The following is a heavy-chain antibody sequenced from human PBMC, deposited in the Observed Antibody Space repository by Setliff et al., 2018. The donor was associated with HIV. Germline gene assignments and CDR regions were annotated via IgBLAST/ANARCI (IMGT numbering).Heavy chain of an antibody. CDR3: SRDYLYYNLYNGSPVYGMDV. Sequence: GGSLRLSCVASGLPFYNYWMTWLRRAPGRGLEWVANIKQDGSDMHYIESVQGRFTISRDNSKNSLYLQMNSLRVEDTAVYYCSRDYLYYNLYNGSPVYGMDVWGQGTTVTVSS. J-gene: IGHJ6*02. CDR1: GLPFYNYW. CDR2: IKQDGSDM. D-gene: IGHD3-3*01. V-gene: IGHV3-7*01.